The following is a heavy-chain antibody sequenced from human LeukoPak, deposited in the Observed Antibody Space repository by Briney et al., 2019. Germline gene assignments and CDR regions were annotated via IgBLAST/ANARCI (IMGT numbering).Heavy chain of an antibody. D-gene: IGHD3-16*01. V-gene: IGHV4-38-2*02. CDR2: IHHSGST. CDR1: GYSISSGYQ. J-gene: IGHJ4*02. CDR3: AGWDYAIKRGHFDY. Sequence: PSETLSLTCSVSGYSISSGYQWGWIRQPPGKGLEWIGSIHHSGSTYYNPSLNSRISISIDTSKNQFSLKLSSVTAADTAVYYCAGWDYAIKRGHFDYWGQGTLVTVSS.